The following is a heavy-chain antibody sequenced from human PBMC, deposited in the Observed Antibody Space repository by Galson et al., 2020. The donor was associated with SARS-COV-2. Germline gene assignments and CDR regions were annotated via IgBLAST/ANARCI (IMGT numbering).Heavy chain of an antibody. CDR1: GGSISSYY. Sequence: SETLSLTCTVSGGSISSYYWSWIRQPPGKGLEWIGYIYYSGSTNYNPSLKSRVTISVDTSKNQFSLKLSSVTAADTAVYYCARGDVDIGLRYYFDYWGQGTLVNVSS. D-gene: IGHD5-12*01. CDR2: IYYSGST. V-gene: IGHV4-59*01. J-gene: IGHJ4*02. CDR3: ARGDVDIGLRYYFDY.